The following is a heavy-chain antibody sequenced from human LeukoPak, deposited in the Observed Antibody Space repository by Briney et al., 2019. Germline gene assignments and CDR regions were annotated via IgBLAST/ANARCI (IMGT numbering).Heavy chain of an antibody. Sequence: GGSLRLSCAASGFTFSSYWMSWVRQAPGKGLEWVAVIWYDGSNKYYADSVKGRFTISRDNSKNTLYLQMNSLRAEDTAVYYCARDQGYYDFWSGYYPYYFDYWGQGTLVTVSS. V-gene: IGHV3-33*08. CDR2: IWYDGSNK. CDR3: ARDQGYYDFWSGYYPYYFDY. CDR1: GFTFSSYW. D-gene: IGHD3-3*01. J-gene: IGHJ4*02.